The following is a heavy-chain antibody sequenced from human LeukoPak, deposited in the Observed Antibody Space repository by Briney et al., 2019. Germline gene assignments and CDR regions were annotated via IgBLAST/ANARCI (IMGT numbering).Heavy chain of an antibody. J-gene: IGHJ4*02. CDR2: LGGSGGST. Sequence: GGSLRLSCTASGFTFNNYGMCWVRQAPGKGLEWVSALGGSGGSTYYADSVKGRFTISRDNSKNTLYLQMNSLRAEDTAVYYCAKMLISSGWATDSWGQGTLVTVSS. CDR3: AKMLISSGWATDS. V-gene: IGHV3-23*01. D-gene: IGHD6-19*01. CDR1: GFTFNNYG.